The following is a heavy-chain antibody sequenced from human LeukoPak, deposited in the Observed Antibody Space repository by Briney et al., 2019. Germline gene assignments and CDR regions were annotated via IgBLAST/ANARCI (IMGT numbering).Heavy chain of an antibody. Sequence: SETLSLTCTVFGTSISSYYWNWIRQPAGKGLEWIGRIYSSGSTNYNPSLKSRVTMSVDTSKNQFSLRLSSVTAADTAVYYCASNRGSGWYYYYMDVWGKGTTVTVSS. CDR2: IYSSGST. V-gene: IGHV4-4*07. D-gene: IGHD6-19*01. CDR3: ASNRGSGWYYYYMDV. J-gene: IGHJ6*03. CDR1: GTSISSYY.